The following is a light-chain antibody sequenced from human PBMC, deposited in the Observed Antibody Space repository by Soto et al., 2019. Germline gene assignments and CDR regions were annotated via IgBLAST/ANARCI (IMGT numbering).Light chain of an antibody. V-gene: IGKV1-6*01. CDR3: LQDYDYPRT. CDR1: QSISRY. Sequence: IQMTQSPSSLSASVGDRVTVTCRAGQSISRYLNWYQQRPGKAPNLLISAASRLQSGVPSRFSGRGSGTDFTLTISSLQPEDFATYYCLQDYDYPRTFGQGTKVDIK. J-gene: IGKJ1*01. CDR2: AAS.